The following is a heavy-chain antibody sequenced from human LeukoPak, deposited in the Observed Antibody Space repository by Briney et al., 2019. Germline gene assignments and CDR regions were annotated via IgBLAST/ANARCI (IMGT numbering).Heavy chain of an antibody. CDR2: INPNSGGT. Sequence: ASVKVSCTASGYTFTGYYMHWVRQAPGQGLEWMGWINPNSGGTNYAQKFQGWVTMTRDTSISTAYMELSRLRSDDTAVYYCARDKGALDFDYWGQGTLVTVSS. V-gene: IGHV1-2*04. J-gene: IGHJ4*02. CDR1: GYTFTGYY. D-gene: IGHD1-26*01. CDR3: ARDKGALDFDY.